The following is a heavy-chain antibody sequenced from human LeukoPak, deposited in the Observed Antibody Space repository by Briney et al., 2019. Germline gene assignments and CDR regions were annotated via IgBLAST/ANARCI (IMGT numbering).Heavy chain of an antibody. Sequence: SGPTLVKPTQTLXLTCTFSGFSLSSSGVGVGWIRQPSGKALEWLALIYWDDDKRYSPSLKSRLTITKDTSKNQVVLTLTNMDPVDTGTYYCAHSGTVTSPHDAFDVWGQGTMVTVSS. D-gene: IGHD4-17*01. CDR1: GFSLSSSGVG. CDR3: AHSGTVTSPHDAFDV. J-gene: IGHJ3*01. CDR2: IYWDDDK. V-gene: IGHV2-5*02.